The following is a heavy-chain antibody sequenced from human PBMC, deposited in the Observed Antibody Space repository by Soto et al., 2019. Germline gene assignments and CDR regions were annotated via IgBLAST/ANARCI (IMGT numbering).Heavy chain of an antibody. CDR3: TTGFRWERPEFDY. D-gene: IGHD1-26*01. V-gene: IGHV3-15*01. J-gene: IGHJ4*02. Sequence: EVQLVESGGGLVKPGGSLRLSCAASEFTFSNAWMTWVRQAPGKGLEWVGRIKSKTDGGTTNYAAPVKGRFTISRDDSKNTLYLQMNCLKIEDSAVYYCTTGFRWERPEFDYWGQGTLVTVSS. CDR2: IKSKTDGGTT. CDR1: EFTFSNAW.